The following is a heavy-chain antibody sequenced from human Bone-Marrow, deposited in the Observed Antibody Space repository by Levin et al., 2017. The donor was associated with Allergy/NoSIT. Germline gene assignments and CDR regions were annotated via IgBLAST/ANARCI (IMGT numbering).Heavy chain of an antibody. V-gene: IGHV3-30*18. D-gene: IGHD3-3*01. J-gene: IGHJ6*02. Sequence: PGGSLRLSCAASEFTFSYFSMHWVRQAPGKGLEWLAVISNEGDKKYYADSMKGRITISRDNSKNTLFLQMNSLRGEDTAVYYCAKANRRIFASGMDVWGQGTTVTVSS. CDR3: AKANRRIFASGMDV. CDR1: EFTFSYFS. CDR2: ISNEGDKK.